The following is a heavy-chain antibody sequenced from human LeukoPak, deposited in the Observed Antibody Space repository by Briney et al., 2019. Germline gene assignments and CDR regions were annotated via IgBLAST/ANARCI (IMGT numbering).Heavy chain of an antibody. V-gene: IGHV3-48*03. CDR3: ASGVRYSSGWYLGIDY. Sequence: PGGSLRLSCAASGFTFSSYEMSYISSSGSTIYYADSVKGRFTISRDNAKNSLYLQMNSLRAEDTAVYYCASGVRYSSGWYLGIDYWGQGTLVTVSS. J-gene: IGHJ4*02. CDR2: ISSSGSTI. D-gene: IGHD6-19*01. CDR1: GFTFSSYE.